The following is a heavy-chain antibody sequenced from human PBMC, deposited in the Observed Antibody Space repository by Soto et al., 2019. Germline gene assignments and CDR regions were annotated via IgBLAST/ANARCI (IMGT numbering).Heavy chain of an antibody. J-gene: IGHJ4*02. CDR3: ARDDKGVSAAMLY. CDR1: GDSVGGYY. V-gene: IGHV4-4*07. Sequence: SETLSLTCTVSGDSVGGYYWYWIRQPAGKGLEWIGRMYTTGITNYSPSLKSRVTMSVDTSKNQFSLKLTSVTAADTAVYYCARDDKGVSAAMLYWGQGTLVTVS. CDR2: MYTTGIT. D-gene: IGHD2-2*01.